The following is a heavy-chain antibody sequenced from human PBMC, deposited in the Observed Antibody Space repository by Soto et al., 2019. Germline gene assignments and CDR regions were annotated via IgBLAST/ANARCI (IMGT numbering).Heavy chain of an antibody. CDR2: IIPIFGTT. J-gene: IGHJ6*02. CDR1: GGTFSSYA. CDR3: TRGPDLYSSSMNNYYYYGMDV. D-gene: IGHD6-6*01. Sequence: QVQLVQSGAEVKKPGSSVKVSCKASGGTFSSYAISWVRQAPGQGLEWMGGIIPIFGTTNYAQKFQGRVAITADKSTSTAYMELSSLRSEDTALYYCTRGPDLYSSSMNNYYYYGMDVWGQGTTVTVSS. V-gene: IGHV1-69*06.